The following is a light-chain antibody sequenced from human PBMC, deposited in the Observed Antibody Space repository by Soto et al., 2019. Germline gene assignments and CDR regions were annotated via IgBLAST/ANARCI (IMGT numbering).Light chain of an antibody. V-gene: IGLV1-47*02. CDR3: ATWDDSLSGRV. Sequence: QSVLTKTPSASGTPGQRVTISCSGSSSNVGNHFVYWSQHLPGTAPRLLIYNSDQRPSRVPDRFSGSKSGASASLAISGLRAEDAGDYYCATWDDSLSGRVFGGVTKLTVL. J-gene: IGLJ3*02. CDR1: SSNVGNHF. CDR2: NSD.